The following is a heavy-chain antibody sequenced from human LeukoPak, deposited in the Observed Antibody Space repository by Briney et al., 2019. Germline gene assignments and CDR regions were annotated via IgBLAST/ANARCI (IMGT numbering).Heavy chain of an antibody. CDR2: ISHRGNT. CDR1: GYSIRSGSF. CDR3: AGASPRGDTVRLNNYLHP. Sequence: SETLSLTCTASGYSIRSGSFWGWIRQPPGEGLEWIGIISHRGNTYDSASLEGRVTISGETAKNQLFLKLSSVSAADTAVYYCAGASPRGDTVRLNNYLHPRGQGTLVTVSS. J-gene: IGHJ5*02. D-gene: IGHD1-1*01. V-gene: IGHV4-38-2*02.